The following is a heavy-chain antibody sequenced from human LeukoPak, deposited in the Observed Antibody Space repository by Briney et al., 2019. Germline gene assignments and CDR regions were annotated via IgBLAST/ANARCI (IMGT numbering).Heavy chain of an antibody. J-gene: IGHJ6*02. D-gene: IGHD6-19*01. Sequence: PSEALSLTCTVSGGSISSSSYYWGWVRQPPGKWLEWNGSIYYSGSTYYNPSLKSRVTISVDTSKNQFSLKLSSVTAADTAVYYCARGLVRDYYYYYGMDVWGQGTTVTVSS. CDR2: IYYSGST. CDR1: GGSISSSSYY. V-gene: IGHV4-39*01. CDR3: ARGLVRDYYYYYGMDV.